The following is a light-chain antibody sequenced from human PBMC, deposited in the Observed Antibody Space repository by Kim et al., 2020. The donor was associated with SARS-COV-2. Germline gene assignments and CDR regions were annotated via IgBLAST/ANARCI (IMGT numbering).Light chain of an antibody. CDR3: QVWDSSGYVV. Sequence: YELTQPPSVSVAPGKTARITCGGNNIGSKSVHWYQQKPGQAPVLVIYYDSDRPSGIPERFSGSNSGNTATLTISRVEAGDEADYYCQVWDSSGYVVFGGGTQLTVL. J-gene: IGLJ2*01. CDR1: NIGSKS. V-gene: IGLV3-21*04. CDR2: YDS.